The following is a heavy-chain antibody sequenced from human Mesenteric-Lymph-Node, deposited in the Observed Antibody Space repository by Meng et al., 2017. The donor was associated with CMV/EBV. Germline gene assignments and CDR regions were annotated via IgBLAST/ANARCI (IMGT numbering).Heavy chain of an antibody. D-gene: IGHD6-13*01. V-gene: IGHV5-51*01. J-gene: IGHJ4*02. CDR3: ARWLSRSSTWFFDS. CDR2: IYPGDSDT. Sequence: GESLKISCKASGYSFTNYWLGWVRQMPGKGLEWMGIIYPGDSDTRYSPSFQGQVTISADKSISTAYLQWSSLKASDTAMYYCARWLSRSSTWFFDSWGQGTLVTVSS. CDR1: GYSFTNYW.